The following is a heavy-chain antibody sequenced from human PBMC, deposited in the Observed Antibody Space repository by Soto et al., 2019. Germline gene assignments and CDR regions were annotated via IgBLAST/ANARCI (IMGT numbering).Heavy chain of an antibody. CDR3: AKSLRRSSGIDY. J-gene: IGHJ4*02. D-gene: IGHD3-10*01. Sequence: GGSLRLSCAASGFTFSSYAMSWVRQAPGKGLEWVSAISGSGGSTYYADSVKGRFTISGDNSKNTLYLQMNSLRAEDTAVYYCAKSLRRSSGIDYWGQGTLVTVSS. CDR2: ISGSGGST. V-gene: IGHV3-23*01. CDR1: GFTFSSYA.